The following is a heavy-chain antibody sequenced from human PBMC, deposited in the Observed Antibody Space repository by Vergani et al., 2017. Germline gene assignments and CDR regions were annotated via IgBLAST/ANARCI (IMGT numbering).Heavy chain of an antibody. CDR2: IYYSGST. CDR3: ARGDIVVVPAEPYYYYGMDV. D-gene: IGHD2-2*01. CDR1: GGSISSGGYY. J-gene: IGHJ6*02. V-gene: IGHV4-31*03. Sequence: QVQLQESGPGLVKPSQTLSLTCTVSGGSISSGGYYWSWIRQHPGKGLEWIGYIYYSGSTYYNPSLKSRVTISVDTSKNQFSLKLSSVTAADTAVYYCARGDIVVVPAEPYYYYGMDVWGQGTTVTVSS.